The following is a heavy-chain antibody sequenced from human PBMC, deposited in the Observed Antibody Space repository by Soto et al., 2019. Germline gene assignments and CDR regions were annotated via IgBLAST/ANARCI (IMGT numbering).Heavy chain of an antibody. Sequence: QVQLVESGGGVVQPGRSLRLSCAASGFTFSSYAMHWVRQAPGKGLEWVAVISYDGSNKYYADSVKGRFTISRDNSKNTLDLQMNSLRAEDTAVYYCARDRIAAGGNWFDPWGQGTLVTVSS. CDR2: ISYDGSNK. CDR1: GFTFSSYA. D-gene: IGHD6-13*01. CDR3: ARDRIAAGGNWFDP. J-gene: IGHJ5*02. V-gene: IGHV3-30-3*01.